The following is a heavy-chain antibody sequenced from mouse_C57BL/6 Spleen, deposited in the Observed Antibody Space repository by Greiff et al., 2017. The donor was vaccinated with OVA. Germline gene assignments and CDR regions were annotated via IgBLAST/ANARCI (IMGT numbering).Heavy chain of an antibody. CDR3: AKIYDGYFRGFAY. CDR1: GFTFSSYA. J-gene: IGHJ3*01. D-gene: IGHD2-3*01. V-gene: IGHV5-4*01. Sequence: EVQRVESGGGLVKPGGSLKLSCAASGFTFSSYAMSWVRQTPEKRLEWVATISDGGSYTYYPDNVKGRFTISSDNAKNNLYLQMSHLKSEDTAMYYCAKIYDGYFRGFAYWGQGTLVTVSA. CDR2: ISDGGSYT.